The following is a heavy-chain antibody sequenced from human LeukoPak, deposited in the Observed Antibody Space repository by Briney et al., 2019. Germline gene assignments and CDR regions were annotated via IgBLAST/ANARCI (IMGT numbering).Heavy chain of an antibody. CDR3: ARVFEYSSSMDY. CDR1: GYSFSNYA. Sequence: ASVKVSCKASGYSFSNYAMNWVRQAPGQGLEWMGWISAYNGNTNYAQKLQGRVTMTTDTSTSTAYMELRSLRSDDTAVYYCARVFEYSSSMDYWGQGTLVTVSS. D-gene: IGHD6-6*01. J-gene: IGHJ4*02. V-gene: IGHV1-18*01. CDR2: ISAYNGNT.